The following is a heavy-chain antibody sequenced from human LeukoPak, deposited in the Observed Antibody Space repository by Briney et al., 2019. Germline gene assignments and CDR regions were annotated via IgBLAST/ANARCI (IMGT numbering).Heavy chain of an antibody. CDR2: IYYSGST. CDR1: GGSISSYY. J-gene: IGHJ4*02. D-gene: IGHD6-13*01. Sequence: SETLSLTCTVSGGSISSYYWSWIRQPPGKGLEWIGYIYYSGSTNYNPSLKSRVTISVDTSKNQFSLKLSSVTAADTAVYYCARLIAAAGTLDYWGQGTLVTVSS. CDR3: ARLIAAAGTLDY. V-gene: IGHV4-59*08.